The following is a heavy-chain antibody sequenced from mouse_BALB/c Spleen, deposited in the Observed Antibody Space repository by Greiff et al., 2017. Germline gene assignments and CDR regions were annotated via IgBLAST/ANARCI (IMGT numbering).Heavy chain of an antibody. J-gene: IGHJ4*01. Sequence: EVQLVESGGGLVQPGGSRKLSCAASGFTFSSFGMHWVRQAPEKGLEWVAYISSGSSTIYYADTVKGRFTISRDNPKNTLFLQMTRLRSEDTAMYYCASAGYYAMDYWGQGTSVTVSS. V-gene: IGHV5-17*02. CDR3: ASAGYYAMDY. CDR2: ISSGSSTI. CDR1: GFTFSSFG.